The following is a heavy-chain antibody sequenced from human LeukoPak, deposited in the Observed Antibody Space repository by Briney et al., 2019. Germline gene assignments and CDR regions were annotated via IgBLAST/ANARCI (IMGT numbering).Heavy chain of an antibody. V-gene: IGHV1-69*05. CDR1: GGTFSSYA. CDR3: ARAARGSSSFDY. CDR2: IIPIFGTA. Sequence: GASVKVSCKASGGTFSSYAISWVRQDPGQGLEWMGRIIPIFGTANYAQKFQGRVTITTDESTSTAYMELSSLRSEDTAVYYCARAARGSSSFDYWGQGTLVTVSS. D-gene: IGHD6-13*01. J-gene: IGHJ4*02.